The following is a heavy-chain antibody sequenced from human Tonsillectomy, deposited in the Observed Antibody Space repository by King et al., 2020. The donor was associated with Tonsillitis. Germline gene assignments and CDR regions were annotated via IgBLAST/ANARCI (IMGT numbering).Heavy chain of an antibody. CDR3: ARDGLDHTNTYYDFWSGYSIGSYYYYYYMDV. J-gene: IGHJ6*03. CDR1: GGSISSYY. D-gene: IGHD3-3*01. Sequence: PLQESGPGLVKPSETLSLTCTVSGGSISSYYWSWIRQPAGKGLEWIGRIYTSGSTNYNPSLKSRVTMSVDTSKNQFSLKLSSVTAADTAVYYCARDGLDHTNTYYDFWSGYSIGSYYYYYYMDVWGKGTTVTVSS. CDR2: IYTSGST. V-gene: IGHV4-4*07.